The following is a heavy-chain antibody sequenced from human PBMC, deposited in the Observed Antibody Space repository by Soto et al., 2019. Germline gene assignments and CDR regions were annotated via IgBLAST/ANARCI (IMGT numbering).Heavy chain of an antibody. CDR3: AKEIKYCSGGSCPPDY. D-gene: IGHD2-15*01. CDR1: GFTFSSYA. J-gene: IGHJ4*02. V-gene: IGHV3-23*01. CDR2: ISGSGGST. Sequence: EVQLLEPGGGLVQPGGSLRLSCAASGFTFSSYAMSWVRQAPGKGLEWVSAISGSGGSTYYADSVKGRFTISRDNSKNTLYLQMNSLRAEDTAVYYCAKEIKYCSGGSCPPDYWGQGTLVTVSS.